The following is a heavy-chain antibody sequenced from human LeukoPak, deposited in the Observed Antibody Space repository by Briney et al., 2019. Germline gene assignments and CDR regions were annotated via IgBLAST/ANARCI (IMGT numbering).Heavy chain of an antibody. CDR1: GYTFTGYY. CDR2: INPNSGGT. Sequence: ASVKVSCKASGYTFTGYYMHWVRQAPGQGLEWMGWINPNSGGTNYAQKFQGRVTMTRDTSISTAYRELSRLRSDDTAVYYCAREWGIAVAVKGYWGPGTLVTVSS. J-gene: IGHJ4*02. V-gene: IGHV1-2*02. CDR3: AREWGIAVAVKGY. D-gene: IGHD6-19*01.